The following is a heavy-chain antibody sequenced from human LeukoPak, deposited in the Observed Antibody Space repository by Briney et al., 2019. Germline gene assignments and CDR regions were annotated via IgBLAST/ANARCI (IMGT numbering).Heavy chain of an antibody. CDR2: INTKTGKA. Sequence: ASVKVSCKASGYTFTSYDINWVRQAPGQGLEWMGWINTKTGKATYAQGFAGRSVFSLDSSVNTAYLQINSLKTEDTAVYYCARVDVVTTVFDYWGQGTLVTVSS. CDR1: GYTFTSYD. V-gene: IGHV7-4-1*02. J-gene: IGHJ4*02. CDR3: ARVDVVTTVFDY. D-gene: IGHD2-21*02.